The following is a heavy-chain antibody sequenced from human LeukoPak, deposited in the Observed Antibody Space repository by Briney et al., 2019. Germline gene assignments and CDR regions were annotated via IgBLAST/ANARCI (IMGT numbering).Heavy chain of an antibody. V-gene: IGHV3-23*01. CDR3: AKDLEIHTSSWSYFDY. CDR1: GFTFSSYG. J-gene: IGHJ4*02. D-gene: IGHD6-13*01. CDR2: ISGSGGST. Sequence: LSGGSLRLSCAGSGFTFSSYGMSWVRQAPGKGLEWVSAISGSGGSTYYADSVKGRFTISRDKSKNTLYLQMNSLRAEDTAVYYCAKDLEIHTSSWSYFDYWGQGTLVTVSS.